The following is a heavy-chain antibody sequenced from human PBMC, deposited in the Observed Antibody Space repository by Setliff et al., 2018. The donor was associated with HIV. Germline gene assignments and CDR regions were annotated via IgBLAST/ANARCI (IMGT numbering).Heavy chain of an antibody. CDR2: IYNSVTT. CDR1: GASISSNT. V-gene: IGHV4-59*08. Sequence: SETLSLTCIVSGASISSNTWSWIRQAPGKGLQWIGFIYNSVTTNYNPSLKSRVTISVDTSKNQFSLKLAFVTAADTAVYYCARYSTLTTNFDYWGQGTLVTVSS. J-gene: IGHJ4*02. CDR3: ARYSTLTTNFDY. D-gene: IGHD4-17*01.